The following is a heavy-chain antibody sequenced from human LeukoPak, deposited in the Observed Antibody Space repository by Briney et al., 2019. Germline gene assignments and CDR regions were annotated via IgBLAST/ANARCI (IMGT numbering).Heavy chain of an antibody. J-gene: IGHJ6*02. Sequence: GGSLRLSCAASGFTFSSYWMSWVRQAPGKGLEWVANTKQDGSEKYYVDSVKGRFTISRDNAKNSLYLQMNSLRAEDTAVYYCARDRVYYYDSSGYYGMDVWGQGTTVTVSS. CDR2: TKQDGSEK. CDR1: GFTFSSYW. CDR3: ARDRVYYYDSSGYYGMDV. D-gene: IGHD3-22*01. V-gene: IGHV3-7*01.